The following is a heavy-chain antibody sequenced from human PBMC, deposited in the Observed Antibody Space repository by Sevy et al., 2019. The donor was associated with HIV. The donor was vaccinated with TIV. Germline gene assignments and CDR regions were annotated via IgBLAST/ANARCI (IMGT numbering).Heavy chain of an antibody. CDR3: ARDNPYYDSSGYYLYYYYYGMDV. CDR1: GYTFTSYG. D-gene: IGHD3-22*01. J-gene: IGHJ6*02. CDR2: ISAYNGNT. Sequence: ASVKVSCKASGYTFTSYGISWVRQAPGQGLEWMGWISAYNGNTNYAQKLQGRVTMTTDTSTSTAYMELRSLRSDDTAVYYGARDNPYYDSSGYYLYYYYYGMDVWGQGTTVTVSS. V-gene: IGHV1-18*01.